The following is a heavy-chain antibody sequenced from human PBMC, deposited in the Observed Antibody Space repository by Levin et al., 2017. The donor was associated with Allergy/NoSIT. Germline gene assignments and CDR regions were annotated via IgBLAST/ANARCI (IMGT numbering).Heavy chain of an antibody. J-gene: IGHJ4*02. V-gene: IGHV3-21*01. Sequence: GESLKISCAASGFTFSSYSMNWVRQAPGKGLEWVSSISSSSSYIYYADSVKGRFTISRDNAKNSLYLQMNSLRAEDTAVYYCARVGDIVGATFYTYWGQGTLVTVSS. D-gene: IGHD1-26*01. CDR1: GFTFSSYS. CDR2: ISSSSSYI. CDR3: ARVGDIVGATFYTY.